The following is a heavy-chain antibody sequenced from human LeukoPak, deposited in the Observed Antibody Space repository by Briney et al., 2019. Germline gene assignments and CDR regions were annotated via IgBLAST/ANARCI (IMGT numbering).Heavy chain of an antibody. J-gene: IGHJ6*02. Sequence: GGSLRLSCAASGFTFSSYAMPWVRQAPGKGLEWVAVISYDGSNKYYADSVKGRFTISRDNSKNTLYLQMNSLRAEDTAVYYCARDLAFNYYYYYGMDVWGQGTTVTVSS. V-gene: IGHV3-30-3*01. CDR1: GFTFSSYA. CDR2: ISYDGSNK. CDR3: ARDLAFNYYYYYGMDV.